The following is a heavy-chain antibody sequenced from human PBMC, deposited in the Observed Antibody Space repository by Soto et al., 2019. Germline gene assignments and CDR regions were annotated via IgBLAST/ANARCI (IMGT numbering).Heavy chain of an antibody. CDR3: ARHIGYTDSSRFDP. CDR1: GDSNDY. Sequence: SETLSLTCTVSGDSNDYWGWIRQPPGKGLEWIGTMYYNDYSGNTDYNPSLKSRVTISVDTPKNQFSLKLTSVTAADTAVYYCARHIGYTDSSRFDPWGQGILVTVSS. D-gene: IGHD3-16*02. V-gene: IGHV4-39*01. J-gene: IGHJ5*02. CDR2: MYYNDYSGNT.